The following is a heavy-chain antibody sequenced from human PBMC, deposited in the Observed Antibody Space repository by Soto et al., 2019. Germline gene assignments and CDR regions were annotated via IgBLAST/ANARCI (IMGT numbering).Heavy chain of an antibody. V-gene: IGHV1-2*04. CDR2: INPNSGVT. CDR3: ARESGGATATLDYYYFYMDV. Sequence: QVQLVQSGAEVKEPGASVTVSCRASGDRFTDYYMHCGRQAPGQGLEWMGWINPNSGVTKYAQKFQGWVTMTRDTSIRTVYMQRSRLRFDDTAIYYCARESGGATATLDYYYFYMDVWGTGTTVTVSS. CDR1: GDRFTDYY. J-gene: IGHJ6*03. D-gene: IGHD5-12*01.